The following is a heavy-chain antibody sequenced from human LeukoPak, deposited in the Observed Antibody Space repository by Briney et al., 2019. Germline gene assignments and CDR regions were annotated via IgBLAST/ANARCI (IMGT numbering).Heavy chain of an antibody. CDR3: ARDHEHSYDY. CDR2: ISPTSGGT. J-gene: IGHJ4*02. V-gene: IGHV1-2*02. Sequence: ALVKVTCKASGYTFTGYYMHWVRQAPGQGLEWMGWISPTSGGTNYAQKFQGRVTMTRDTSISTAYMELSRLRSDDTAVYYCARDHEHSYDYWGQGTLVTVSS. CDR1: GYTFTGYY.